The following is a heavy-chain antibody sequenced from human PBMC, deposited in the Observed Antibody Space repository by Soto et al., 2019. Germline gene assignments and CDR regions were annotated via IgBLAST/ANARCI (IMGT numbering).Heavy chain of an antibody. V-gene: IGHV1-18*01. CDR3: ARGSDRYNWNDPWDC. CDR2: ISAYDGQT. Sequence: QVQLVQSGTEVKKPGASVKVSSLASGYTLTNYGITWERQAPGQGLEWLGWISAYDGQTRYTPRLQGRVTLTTDTSTSTAYMELRSLKSDDTAVYYCARGSDRYNWNDPWDCWGHGTLVTVSS. D-gene: IGHD1-1*01. J-gene: IGHJ4*01. CDR1: GYTLTNYG.